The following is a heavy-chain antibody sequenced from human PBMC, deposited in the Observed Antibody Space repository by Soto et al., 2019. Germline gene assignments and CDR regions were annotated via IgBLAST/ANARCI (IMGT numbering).Heavy chain of an antibody. D-gene: IGHD2-15*01. CDR3: ARDAALPGEADRFDY. CDR2: VYHNGLT. J-gene: IGHJ4*02. Sequence: PSETLSLTCDVSGDSIGSNVWWSCVRQPPGNGLEWIGEVYHNGLTDYNPSLRGRATMSADMSKNQFSLRVTSVTDADTAIYYCARDAALPGEADRFDYWGQGALVTVSS. V-gene: IGHV4-4*02. CDR1: GDSIGSNVW.